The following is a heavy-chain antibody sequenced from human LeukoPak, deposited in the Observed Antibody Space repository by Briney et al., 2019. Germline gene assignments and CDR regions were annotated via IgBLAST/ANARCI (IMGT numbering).Heavy chain of an antibody. CDR3: ARASAVAGNFDY. CDR2: IYYSGST. V-gene: IGHV4-59*01. D-gene: IGHD6-19*01. CDR1: GGSISGYY. Sequence: SETLSLTCTVSGGSISGYYWSWIRQPPGKGLEWIGFIYYSGSTEYNPSLKSRVTISVDTSKNQFSLKLSSVTAADTAVYYCARASAVAGNFDYWGQGTLSPSPQ. J-gene: IGHJ4*02.